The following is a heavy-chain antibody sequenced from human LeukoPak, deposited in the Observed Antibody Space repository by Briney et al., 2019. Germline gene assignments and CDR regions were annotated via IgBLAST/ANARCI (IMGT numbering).Heavy chain of an antibody. J-gene: IGHJ6*02. D-gene: IGHD2-2*01. CDR1: GFTFSNYG. CDR3: AKGGYCSTTSCTPWGMDV. CDR2: ISYDGSDK. Sequence: GGFLRLSCAASGFTFSNYGMHWVRQAPGKGLEWVAVISYDGSDKYYAGSVKGRFTISKDNSKNTLYLQMNSLRAVDTAVYYRAKGGYCSTTSCTPWGMDVWGQGTTVTVSS. V-gene: IGHV3-30*18.